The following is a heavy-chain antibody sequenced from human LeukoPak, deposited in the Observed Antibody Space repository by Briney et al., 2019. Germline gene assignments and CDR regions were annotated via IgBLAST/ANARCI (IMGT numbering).Heavy chain of an antibody. J-gene: IGHJ5*02. V-gene: IGHV1-8*01. D-gene: IGHD6-13*01. CDR1: GYTFTSYD. Sequence: ASVKASCKPAGYTFTSYDIIWVRQATGQGLEWRGWMNANSGNTGYAQKFQGRVTMTRNTSISTAYMERSSLRSEDTAVYYCARRGSRSWYYWFDPWGKGTLVTVSS. CDR3: ARRGSRSWYYWFDP. CDR2: MNANSGNT.